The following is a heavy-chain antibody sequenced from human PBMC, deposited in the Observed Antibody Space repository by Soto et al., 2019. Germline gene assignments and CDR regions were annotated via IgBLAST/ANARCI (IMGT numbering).Heavy chain of an antibody. J-gene: IGHJ5*02. CDR3: ARIEAIFGVVIMST. CDR1: GFSLSNARMG. Sequence: QVTLKESGPVLVKPTETLTLTCTVSGFSLSNARMGVSWISQPPGKALQWLAHIFSNDEKSFSTSLKSRLTISKETSKSQVVLTMSNMYPVDTATYYWARIEAIFGVVIMSTWVRGTLVTVSS. D-gene: IGHD3-3*01. V-gene: IGHV2-26*01. CDR2: IFSNDEK.